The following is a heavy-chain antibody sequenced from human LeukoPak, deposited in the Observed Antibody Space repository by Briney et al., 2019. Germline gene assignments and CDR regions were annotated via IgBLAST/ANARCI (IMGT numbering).Heavy chain of an antibody. CDR2: ISAYNGNT. CDR1: GYTFTSYG. J-gene: IGHJ4*02. Sequence: ASVKLSCKASGYTFTSYGISWVRQAPGQGLEWMGWISAYNGNTNYAQKLQGRVTMTTDTSTSTAYMELRGLRSDDTAVYYCARAPPTYYYDSSGYPDYWGQGTLVTVSS. V-gene: IGHV1-18*01. D-gene: IGHD3-22*01. CDR3: ARAPPTYYYDSSGYPDY.